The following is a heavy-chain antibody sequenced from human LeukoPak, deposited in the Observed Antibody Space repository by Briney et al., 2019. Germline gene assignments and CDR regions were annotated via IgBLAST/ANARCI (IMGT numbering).Heavy chain of an antibody. V-gene: IGHV4-4*07. Sequence: PSETLSLTCTVSGCSISSYYWSWIRQPAGKGLEWIGRIYTSGSTNYNPSLKSRVTMSVDTSKNQFSLKLSSVTAADTAVYYCARSAKAAGYSLNNWGQGTLVTVSS. D-gene: IGHD5-18*01. CDR3: ARSAKAAGYSLNN. CDR2: IYTSGST. CDR1: GCSISSYY. J-gene: IGHJ4*02.